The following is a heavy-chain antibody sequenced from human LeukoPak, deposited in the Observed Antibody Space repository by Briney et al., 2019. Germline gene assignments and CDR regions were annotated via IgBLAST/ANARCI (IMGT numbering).Heavy chain of an antibody. CDR3: ARGGYSYCYHYFDY. CDR2: IKQDGSEK. D-gene: IGHD5-18*01. Sequence: GGSLRLSCAASGFPLSSYWMSWVRQAPGKGLEWVVNIKQDGSEKYYVDSVKGRFTISRDNAKNSLYLQMNSLRAEDTAVYYCARGGYSYCYHYFDYWGQGTLVTVSS. V-gene: IGHV3-7*01. CDR1: GFPLSSYW. J-gene: IGHJ4*02.